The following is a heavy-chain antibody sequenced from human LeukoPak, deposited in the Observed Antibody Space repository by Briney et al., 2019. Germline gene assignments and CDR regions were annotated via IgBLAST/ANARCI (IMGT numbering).Heavy chain of an antibody. CDR3: ARHGKVSSPEYFQH. CDR2: IYYSGST. V-gene: IGHV4-59*01. D-gene: IGHD1-14*01. CDR1: GESISGFY. J-gene: IGHJ1*01. Sequence: PSETLSLTCTVSGESISGFYWTWIRQPPGKGLEWIGYIYYSGSTNYNPSLKSRVTISVDTSKNQFSLKLSSVTAADTAVYYCARHGKVSSPEYFQHWGQGTLVTVSS.